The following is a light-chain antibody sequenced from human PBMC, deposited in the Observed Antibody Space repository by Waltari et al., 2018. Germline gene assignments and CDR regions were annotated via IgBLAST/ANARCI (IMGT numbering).Light chain of an antibody. CDR2: GAY. CDR3: QHHVRLPAT. Sequence: IVLTQSPGTLSLSPGERATLSCRASQSVNTYLAWYQQKPGQDPRLLIYGAYTRAAGIPDRFSGSGSGTDFRLTLSRLEAEDFAVYYCQHHVRLPATFGQGTKVEIK. J-gene: IGKJ1*01. CDR1: QSVNTY. V-gene: IGKV3-20*01.